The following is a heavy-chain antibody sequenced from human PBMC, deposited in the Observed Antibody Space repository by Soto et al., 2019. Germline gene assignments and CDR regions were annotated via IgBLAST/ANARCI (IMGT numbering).Heavy chain of an antibody. Sequence: GGSLRLSCAASGVTFSSYAMSWVRQAPGKGLEWVSAISGSGGSTYYADSVKGRFTISRDNSKNTLYLQMNSLRAEDTAVYYCAKGPLYSSSWYWGQGTLVTVSS. CDR2: ISGSGGST. CDR3: AKGPLYSSSWY. CDR1: GVTFSSYA. J-gene: IGHJ4*02. V-gene: IGHV3-23*01. D-gene: IGHD6-13*01.